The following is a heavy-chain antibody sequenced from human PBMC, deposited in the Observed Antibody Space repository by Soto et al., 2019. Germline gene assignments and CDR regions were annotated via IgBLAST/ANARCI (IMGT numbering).Heavy chain of an antibody. J-gene: IGHJ6*02. V-gene: IGHV4-34*01. CDR3: ATRDSYYGMDF. Sequence: QVQLQQWGAGLLKPSETLSLTCGVYGGAFSGYHWSWIRQAPGKGLEWIGEINQSGSTNYSPSLKSTVTMSVDTSKKQFSLKLNSVTAADTALYYCATRDSYYGMDFWGQGTTVTVSS. CDR1: GGAFSGYH. CDR2: INQSGST.